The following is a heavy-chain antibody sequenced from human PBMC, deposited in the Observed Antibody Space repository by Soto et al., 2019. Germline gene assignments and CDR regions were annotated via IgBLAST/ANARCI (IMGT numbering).Heavy chain of an antibody. D-gene: IGHD2-15*01. Sequence: ASVKVSCKASGYTFTSYGMSWLRQAPGQGLEWMGWISTYNGDTNDAPKFQDRVTMTSDTSTSTVYMELRSLRSDDTAVYYCARAGAAPYYYYGMDVWGQGTRVTVSS. CDR1: GYTFTSYG. CDR3: ARAGAAPYYYYGMDV. V-gene: IGHV1-18*01. J-gene: IGHJ6*02. CDR2: ISTYNGDT.